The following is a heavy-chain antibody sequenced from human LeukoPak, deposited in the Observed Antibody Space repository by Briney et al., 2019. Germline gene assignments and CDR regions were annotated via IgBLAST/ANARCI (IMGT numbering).Heavy chain of an antibody. V-gene: IGHV3-11*01. CDR2: ISSSGSTI. CDR3: ARVRLHVDNGVWLTYYMDV. D-gene: IGHD2-8*01. CDR1: GFTFSDYY. J-gene: IGHJ6*03. Sequence: GGSLRLSCAASGFTFSDYYMSWIRQAPGKGLEWVSYISSSGSTIYYADSVKGRFTISRDNAKNSLYLQMNSLRAEDTAVYYCARVRLHVDNGVWLTYYMDVWGKGTTVTVSS.